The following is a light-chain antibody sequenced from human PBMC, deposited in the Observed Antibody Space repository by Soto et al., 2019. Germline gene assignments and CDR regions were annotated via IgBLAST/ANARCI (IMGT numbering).Light chain of an antibody. CDR2: DAS. CDR1: QGVSSY. V-gene: IGKV3-11*01. CDR3: QQRYDWPLT. J-gene: IGKJ2*01. Sequence: EIVLTQSPATLSLSPGERATLSCRASQGVSSYLAWFQQKPGRAPRLLIYDASTRATGIAARFSGSGSGTDFTLTISSLEPEDSAVYYCQQRYDWPLTFGQGTRLEIK.